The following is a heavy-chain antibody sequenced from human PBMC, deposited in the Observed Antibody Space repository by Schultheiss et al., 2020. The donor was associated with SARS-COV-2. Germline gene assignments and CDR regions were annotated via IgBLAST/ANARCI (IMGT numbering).Heavy chain of an antibody. J-gene: IGHJ6*02. D-gene: IGHD5-12*01. CDR1: GYTFSNYG. V-gene: IGHV1-18*01. CDR3: ASPIREGDYYYYGMDV. CDR2: ISIYNGAT. Sequence: ASVKVSCKTSGYTFSNYGITWVRQAPGQGVEWMGWISIYNGATKYAQKFQGRVTLSTDTSTSTVYMELRSLRPDDTALYSCASPIREGDYYYYGMDVWGQGTTVTVSS.